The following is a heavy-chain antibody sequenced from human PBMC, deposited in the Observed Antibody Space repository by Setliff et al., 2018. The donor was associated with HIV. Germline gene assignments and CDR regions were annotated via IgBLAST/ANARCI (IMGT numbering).Heavy chain of an antibody. CDR2: MFSSGSA. J-gene: IGHJ4*02. V-gene: IGHV4-59*11. CDR3: VRVFYDATDYYAPLFDY. CDR1: GGSISGHY. Sequence: SETLSLTSSVSGGSISGHYWGWVRQPPGKGLEWIGYMFSSGSAQYNSSLQSRVSMSADTSKNQFSLRLTSVTVADTAVYFCVRVFYDATDYYAPLFDYWGQGTLVTVSS. D-gene: IGHD3-22*01.